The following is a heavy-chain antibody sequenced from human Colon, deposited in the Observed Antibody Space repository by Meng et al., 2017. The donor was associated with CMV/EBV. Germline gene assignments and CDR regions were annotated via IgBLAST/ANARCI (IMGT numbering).Heavy chain of an antibody. Sequence: QLQGSGPGLVKPSETLSLTCTVSGGSISTYYWSWIRQPAGEGLEWLGRISTNRNTDYNPSLNSRATIWLDTSNNQFSLKLTSVTAADTAVYYCVRGGYSGTQTGGVQEYWGQGTLVTVSS. D-gene: IGHD5-12*01. J-gene: IGHJ4*02. CDR1: GGSISTYY. V-gene: IGHV4-4*07. CDR2: ISTNRNT. CDR3: VRGGYSGTQTGGVQEY.